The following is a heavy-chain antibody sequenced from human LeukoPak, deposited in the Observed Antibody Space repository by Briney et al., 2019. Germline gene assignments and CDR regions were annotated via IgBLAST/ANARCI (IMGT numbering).Heavy chain of an antibody. Sequence: PSETLSLTXAVSGYSISSGYYWGWIRQPPGKRLEWIGSIYHSGSTYYNPSLKSRVTISVDTSKNQFSLKLSSVTAADTAVYYCARQGYCSSTSCPQGWFDPWGQGTLVTVSS. V-gene: IGHV4-38-2*01. J-gene: IGHJ5*02. CDR1: GYSISSGYY. CDR3: ARQGYCSSTSCPQGWFDP. CDR2: IYHSGST. D-gene: IGHD2-2*01.